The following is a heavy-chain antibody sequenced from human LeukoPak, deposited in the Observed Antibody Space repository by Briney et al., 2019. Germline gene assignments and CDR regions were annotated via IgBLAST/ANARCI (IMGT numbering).Heavy chain of an antibody. J-gene: IGHJ6*03. CDR2: INHSGST. V-gene: IGHV4-34*01. Sequence: SETLSLTCAVYGGSFSGDFWSWIRQSPGKGLEWIGEINHSGSTNYNPSLKSRVTISVDTSKNQFSLKLSSVTAADTAVYYCARHTVLPSFESSSWSNYYYYYYMDVWGKGTTVTVSS. CDR1: GGSFSGDF. CDR3: ARHTVLPSFESSSWSNYYYYYYMDV. D-gene: IGHD6-13*01.